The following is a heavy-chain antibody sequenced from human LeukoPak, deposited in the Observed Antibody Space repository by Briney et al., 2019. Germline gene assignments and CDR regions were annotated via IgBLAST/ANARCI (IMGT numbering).Heavy chain of an antibody. D-gene: IGHD6-19*01. CDR2: IIPIFGTA. CDR3: AKFGSSGWYENAFDI. Sequence: ASVKVSCKASGGTFSSYAISWVRQAPGQGLEWMGGIIPIFGTANYAQKFQGRVTITADESTSTAYMELSSLRSEDTAVYYCAKFGSSGWYENAFDIWGQGTMVTVSS. CDR1: GGTFSSYA. J-gene: IGHJ3*02. V-gene: IGHV1-69*01.